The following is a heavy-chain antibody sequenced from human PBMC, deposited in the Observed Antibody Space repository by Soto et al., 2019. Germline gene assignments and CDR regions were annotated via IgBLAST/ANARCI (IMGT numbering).Heavy chain of an antibody. CDR1: GFTVSSNY. D-gene: IGHD2-15*01. CDR3: GIGPVVVGDDFDN. Sequence: PGGSLRLSCAASGFTVSSNYMSWVRQAPGKGLEWVSVIYSGGSTYYADSVKGRFTISRGNSKNTLYLQMNSLRAEDTAVYYCGIGPVVVGDDFDNWGQGTMVTVSS. CDR2: IYSGGST. J-gene: IGHJ3*02. V-gene: IGHV3-66*01.